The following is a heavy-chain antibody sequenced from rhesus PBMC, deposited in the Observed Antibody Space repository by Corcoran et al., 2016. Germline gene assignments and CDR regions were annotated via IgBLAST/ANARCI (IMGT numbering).Heavy chain of an antibody. V-gene: IGHV4S11*01. CDR1: GGSISSSN. D-gene: IGHD6-25*01. CDR2: IYGSGSST. J-gene: IGHJ4*01. Sequence: QVQLQESGPGLVKPSETLSLTCAVSGGSISSSNWWSWIRQAPGKGLEWIGYIYGSGSSTNYNPSLKSRVTLSVDTSKNQLSLKLSSVTAADTAVYYCASYSGSWNGNYFDYWGQGVLVTVSS. CDR3: ASYSGSWNGNYFDY.